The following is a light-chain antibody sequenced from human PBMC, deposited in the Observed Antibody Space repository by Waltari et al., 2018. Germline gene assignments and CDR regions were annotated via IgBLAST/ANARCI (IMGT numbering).Light chain of an antibody. CDR2: GAS. J-gene: IGKJ1*01. CDR1: QSIRKS. CDR3: QQTYFSVT. V-gene: IGKV1-39*01. Sequence: QMTQSPSSLSASVGDSVTITCRASQSIRKSLLWYRQTPGKAPELLIYGASTLQTGVPSRFSGSGSGTDFTLTISSLQPEDFATFFCQQTYFSVTFGQGTKV.